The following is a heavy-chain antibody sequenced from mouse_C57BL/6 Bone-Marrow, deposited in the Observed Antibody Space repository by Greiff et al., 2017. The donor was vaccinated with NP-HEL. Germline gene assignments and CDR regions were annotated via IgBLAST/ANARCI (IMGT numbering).Heavy chain of an antibody. Sequence: QVQLQQPGAELVRPGTSVKLSCKASGYTFTSYWMHWVKQRPGQGLEWIGVIDPSDSYTNYNQKFKGKATLTVDTSSSTAYMQLSSLTSEDSAVYYCAREGYYYGGWYFDVWGTGTTVTVSS. V-gene: IGHV1-59*01. CDR2: IDPSDSYT. D-gene: IGHD1-1*01. J-gene: IGHJ1*03. CDR1: GYTFTSYW. CDR3: AREGYYYGGWYFDV.